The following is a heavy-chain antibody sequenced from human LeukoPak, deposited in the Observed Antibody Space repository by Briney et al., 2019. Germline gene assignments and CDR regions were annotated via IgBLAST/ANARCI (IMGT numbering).Heavy chain of an antibody. CDR2: IAYDGSNK. J-gene: IGHJ4*02. CDR3: ASLDYYDSSGYDVG. V-gene: IGHV3-30*09. D-gene: IGHD3-22*01. Sequence: SGGSLRLSCGVSGFTFSKYAMHWVRQAPGKGLECVALIAYDGSNKYYVDSVEGRFAVSRDNSKNMLYLQMNSLRVEDTAVYYCASLDYYDSSGYDVGWGQGTLVTVSS. CDR1: GFTFSKYA.